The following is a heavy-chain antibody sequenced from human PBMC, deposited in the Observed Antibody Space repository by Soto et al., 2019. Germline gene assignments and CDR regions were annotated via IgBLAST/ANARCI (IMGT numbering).Heavy chain of an antibody. CDR3: EKNGQPPYYYYGLDV. J-gene: IGHJ6*02. V-gene: IGHV1-18*01. CDR1: GYAFTRYG. D-gene: IGHD2-8*01. Sequence: VKVSCRASGYAFTRYGISWVRQAPGQGLEWMGWISGYNGDTNYAQKFQGRVSMTIDTSTTTAYMELRSLTSDDTAVYYCEKNGQPPYYYYGLDVWGQGTKVTVSS. CDR2: ISGYNGDT.